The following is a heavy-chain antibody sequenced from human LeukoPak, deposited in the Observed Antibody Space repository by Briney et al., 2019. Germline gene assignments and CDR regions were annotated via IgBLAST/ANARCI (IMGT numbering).Heavy chain of an antibody. V-gene: IGHV3-23*01. J-gene: IGHJ4*02. D-gene: IGHD3-16*01. Sequence: GGSLRLSCAASGFTFSSYAMSWVRQAPGKGLEWVSAISSSAAGTYYADSVKGRFTISRDNSKNTLYLQMNSLRAGDTAVYYCAPGGGASYFDYWGQGALVTVSS. CDR1: GFTFSSYA. CDR2: ISSSAAGT. CDR3: APGGGASYFDY.